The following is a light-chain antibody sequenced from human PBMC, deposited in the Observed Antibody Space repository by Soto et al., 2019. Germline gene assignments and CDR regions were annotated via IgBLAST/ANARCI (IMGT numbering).Light chain of an antibody. CDR2: GAS. V-gene: IGKV3-20*01. CDR1: QSVSSSF. Sequence: EIVLTQSPGTLSLSPGERATLSCRASQSVSSSFVAWYQQKPGQAPRLLIYGASSRATGIPDRFSGSGSATAFTLTISGLEPADFAVYYCQQYDSSPWTFGQGTRVEIK. J-gene: IGKJ1*01. CDR3: QQYDSSPWT.